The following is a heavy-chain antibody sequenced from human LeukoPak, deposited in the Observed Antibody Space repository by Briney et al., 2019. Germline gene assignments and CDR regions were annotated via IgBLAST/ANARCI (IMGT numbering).Heavy chain of an antibody. CDR3: ARVVRYSSGPLTDLFPYSFDY. Sequence: SVKVSCKASGGTFSSYAISWVRQAPGQGLEWMGGIIPIFGTANYAQKFQGRVTITADESTSTAYMELSSLRSEDTAVYYCARVVRYSSGPLTDLFPYSFDYWGQGTLVTVSS. CDR1: GGTFSSYA. J-gene: IGHJ4*02. CDR2: IIPIFGTA. V-gene: IGHV1-69*13. D-gene: IGHD6-19*01.